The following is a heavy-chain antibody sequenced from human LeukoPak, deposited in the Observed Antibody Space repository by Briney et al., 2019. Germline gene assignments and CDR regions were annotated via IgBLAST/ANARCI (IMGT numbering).Heavy chain of an antibody. CDR2: ISTAITTT. D-gene: IGHD2-2*01. Sequence: GGPLTLFCVVSGFPFSNNPMNWLRPAPGKGLEESSYISTAITTTSYAESVKSRFTISRDNAKNSLYLQMNSLRVEDTAVYYCARDGGKGYEIDYWGQGTLVTVSS. J-gene: IGHJ4*02. CDR3: ARDGGKGYEIDY. CDR1: GFPFSNNP. V-gene: IGHV3-48*01.